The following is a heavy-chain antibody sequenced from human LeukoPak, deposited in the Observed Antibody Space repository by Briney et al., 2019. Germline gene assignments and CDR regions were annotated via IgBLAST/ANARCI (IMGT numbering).Heavy chain of an antibody. CDR3: AKDRRGIVVLTPYYFDY. Sequence: GGSLRLSCAASGFTFSNYGMHWVRQAPGKGLEWVAFIRYDGSNKYYADSVKGRFTISRDNSKNTLYLQMNNLRAEDTAVFYCAKDRRGIVVLTPYYFDYWGQGTLVTVSS. D-gene: IGHD2/OR15-2a*01. J-gene: IGHJ4*02. CDR2: IRYDGSNK. CDR1: GFTFSNYG. V-gene: IGHV3-30*02.